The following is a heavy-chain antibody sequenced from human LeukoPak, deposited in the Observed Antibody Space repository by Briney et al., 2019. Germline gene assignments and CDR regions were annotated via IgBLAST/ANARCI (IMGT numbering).Heavy chain of an antibody. J-gene: IGHJ4*02. D-gene: IGHD1-26*01. CDR2: ISSSTTYT. V-gene: IGHV3-11*06. Sequence: GGSLRLSCAASGFIFSDYYMSWIRQAPGKGLEWVSYISSSTTYTSYADSVKGRFTISRDNAKNSLYLQMNSLTAEDTAVYYCARGGYSGTYYFDYWGQGTLVTVSS. CDR3: ARGGYSGTYYFDY. CDR1: GFIFSDYY.